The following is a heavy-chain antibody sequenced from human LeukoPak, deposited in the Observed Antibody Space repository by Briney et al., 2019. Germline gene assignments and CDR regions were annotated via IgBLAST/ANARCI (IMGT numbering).Heavy chain of an antibody. CDR1: GGSISGHH. V-gene: IGHV4-59*11. CDR3: ARFEPQLLEGAIAYYDYYYLDV. J-gene: IGHJ6*03. CDR2: IHYSGST. D-gene: IGHD6-19*01. Sequence: PSETLSLTCTVSGGSISGHHGSWIRQPPGKVLEWIGYIHYSGSTNYNPSLKSRVTMSVDTSKNKFSLKLSSVTAADTVMYFCARFEPQLLEGAIAYYDYYYLDVWGKGTTVTVSS.